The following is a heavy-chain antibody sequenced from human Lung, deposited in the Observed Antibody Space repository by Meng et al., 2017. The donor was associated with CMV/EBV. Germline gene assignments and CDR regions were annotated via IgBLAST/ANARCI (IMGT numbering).Heavy chain of an antibody. CDR3: AREQGYFSSKHYYYHLDV. D-gene: IGHD6-6*01. J-gene: IGHJ6*02. CDR1: GFIVSDNY. V-gene: IGHV3-53*01. CDR2: IYSNENT. Sequence: GGSXRLXCAASGFIVSDNYMNWVRQAPGKGLEWISIIYSNENTYYADSVKGRFTISRDNSKNTLYLQMNSLRAEDTAVYYCAREQGYFSSKHYYYHLDVWGQGXTVTVSS.